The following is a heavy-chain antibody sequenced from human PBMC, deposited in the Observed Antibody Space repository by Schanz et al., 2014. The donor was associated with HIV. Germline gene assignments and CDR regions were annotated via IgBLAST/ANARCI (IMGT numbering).Heavy chain of an antibody. CDR3: ARVEGPPTFYYYYYGSDV. CDR2: ISYDRSHK. D-gene: IGHD4-4*01. V-gene: IGHV3-30*03. J-gene: IGHJ6*02. Sequence: QVQLVESGEGMVLPGTSLRLSCAASGGTFSAHAFHWVRQAPGKGLEWVAVISYDRSHKYYADSVKGRFTISRDNSKNTLFLQMNSLRAEDTAVYYCARVEGPPTFYYYYYGSDVWGQGTAVTVSS. CDR1: GGTFSAHA.